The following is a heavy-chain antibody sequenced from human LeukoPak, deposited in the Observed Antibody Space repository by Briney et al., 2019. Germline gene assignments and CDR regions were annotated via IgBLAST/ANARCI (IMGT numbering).Heavy chain of an antibody. J-gene: IGHJ4*02. V-gene: IGHV4-34*01. Sequence: SETLSLTCAVYGGSFSGYYWSWIRQPPGKGLEWIGEINHSGSTNYNPSLKSRVTISVDTSKNQFSLKLSSVTAADTAVYYCARDRYYYDSSGGRGLDYWGQGTLVTVSS. CDR1: GGSFSGYY. CDR2: INHSGST. D-gene: IGHD3-22*01. CDR3: ARDRYYYDSSGGRGLDY.